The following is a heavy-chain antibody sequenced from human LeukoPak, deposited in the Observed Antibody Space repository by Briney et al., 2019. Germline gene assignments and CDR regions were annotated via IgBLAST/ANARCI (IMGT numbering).Heavy chain of an antibody. CDR2: ISSSSYYI. Sequence: PGGSLRLSCAASGFTFDDYAMHWVRQAPGKGLEWVSSISSSSYYIHYADSVKGRFTISRDNAKNSLYLQMNSLRAEDTAVYFCARGTLGAWGWWGQGTLVTVSA. CDR1: GFTFDDYA. CDR3: ARGTLGAWGW. V-gene: IGHV3-21*01. J-gene: IGHJ4*02. D-gene: IGHD6-19*01.